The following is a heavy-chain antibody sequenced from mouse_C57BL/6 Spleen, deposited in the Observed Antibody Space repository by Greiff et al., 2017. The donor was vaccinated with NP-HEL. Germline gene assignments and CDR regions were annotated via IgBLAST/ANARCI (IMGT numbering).Heavy chain of an antibody. CDR3: AQTAQATTWFAY. J-gene: IGHJ3*01. CDR2: IHPNSGST. V-gene: IGHV1-64*01. CDR1: GYTFTSYW. Sequence: VKVVESGAELVKPGASVKLSCKASGYTFTSYWMHWVKQRPGQGLEWIGMIHPNSGSTNYNEKFKSKATLTVDKSSSTAYMQLSSLTSEDSAVYYCAQTAQATTWFAYWGQGTLVTVSA. D-gene: IGHD3-2*02.